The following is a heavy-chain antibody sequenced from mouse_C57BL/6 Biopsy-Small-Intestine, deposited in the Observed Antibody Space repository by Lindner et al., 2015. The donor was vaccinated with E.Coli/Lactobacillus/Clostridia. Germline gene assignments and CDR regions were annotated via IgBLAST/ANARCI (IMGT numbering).Heavy chain of an antibody. CDR3: ARPYGNYLGWFAY. J-gene: IGHJ3*01. CDR2: IYPGDGDT. V-gene: IGHV1-80*01. D-gene: IGHD2-1*01. CDR1: GYAFSSYW. Sequence: QQESGAELVKPGASVKVSCKASGYAFSSYWMNWVKQRPGKGLEWIGQIYPGDGDTNYNGKFKGKATLTADKSSSTAYMQLSSLTSEDSAVYFCARPYGNYLGWFAYWGQGTLVTVSA.